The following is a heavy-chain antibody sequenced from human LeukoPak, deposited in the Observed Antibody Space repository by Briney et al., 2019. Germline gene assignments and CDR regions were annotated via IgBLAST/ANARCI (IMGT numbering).Heavy chain of an antibody. Sequence: ASVKVSCKASGYTFTTYDITWVRQATGQGLEWMGWMNPNSGDTAYAQKFQGRVAMTRDTSISTAYMELSSLRSEDTAVCYCARGLGDYYDTSTYYYAVPAHWGQGTLVTVSS. CDR1: GYTFTTYD. D-gene: IGHD3-22*01. V-gene: IGHV1-8*01. CDR2: MNPNSGDT. J-gene: IGHJ4*02. CDR3: ARGLGDYYDTSTYYYAVPAH.